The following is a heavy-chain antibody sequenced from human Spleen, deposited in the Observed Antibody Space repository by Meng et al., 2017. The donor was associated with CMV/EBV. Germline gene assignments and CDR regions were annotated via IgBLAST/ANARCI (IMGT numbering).Heavy chain of an antibody. J-gene: IGHJ4*02. CDR3: AKTRAYYDILAGHYGREGSHYYFDY. Sequence: MGWVRQAPGKGLEWVSAVGGSGGNTYYADSVKGRFTISRDNSKNTLYLQMNSLRAEDTAVYYCAKTRAYYDILAGHYGREGSHYYFDYWGQGALVTVSS. D-gene: IGHD3-9*01. CDR2: VGGSGGNT. V-gene: IGHV3-23*01.